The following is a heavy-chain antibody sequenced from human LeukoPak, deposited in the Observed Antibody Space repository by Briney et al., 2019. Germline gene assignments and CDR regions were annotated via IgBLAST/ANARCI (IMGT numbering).Heavy chain of an antibody. Sequence: GASVKVSCKASGYTFTSYYMHWVRQAPGQGLEWMGIINPSGGSTSYAQKFQGRVTMTRDTSTSTVYMELSSLRSEDTAVYYCARGVQDIVLMVYDTGRGYYYMDVWGKGTTVTVSS. CDR2: INPSGGST. J-gene: IGHJ6*03. D-gene: IGHD2-8*01. V-gene: IGHV1-46*01. CDR3: ARGVQDIVLMVYDTGRGYYYMDV. CDR1: GYTFTSYY.